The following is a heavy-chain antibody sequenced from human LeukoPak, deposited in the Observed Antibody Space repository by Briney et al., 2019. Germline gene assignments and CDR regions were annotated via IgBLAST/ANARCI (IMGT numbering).Heavy chain of an antibody. Sequence: GGSLRLSCAASGFTFSTYGMHWVRQAPGKGLVWVSRINSDGSSTSYADSVKGRFTISRDNAKNTLYLQMNSLRAEDTAVYYCARGYSSTTPFDYWGQGTLVTVSS. CDR1: GFTFSTYG. V-gene: IGHV3-74*01. D-gene: IGHD5/OR15-5a*01. J-gene: IGHJ4*02. CDR3: ARGYSSTTPFDY. CDR2: INSDGSST.